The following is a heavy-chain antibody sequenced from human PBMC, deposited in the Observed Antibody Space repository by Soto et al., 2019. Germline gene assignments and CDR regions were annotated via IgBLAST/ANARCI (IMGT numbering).Heavy chain of an antibody. CDR3: ARDSGSDYSLDY. J-gene: IGHJ4*02. CDR1: GFTFSSYG. CDR2: IWYDGSNK. V-gene: IGHV3-33*01. D-gene: IGHD1-26*01. Sequence: QVQLVESGGGVVQPGRSLRLSCAASGFTFSSYGMHWVRQAPGKGLEWVAVIWYDGSNKYYADSVKGRFTISRDNSKNTLYLQMNSLRAEDTAVYYWARDSGSDYSLDYGGQGTLVTVSS.